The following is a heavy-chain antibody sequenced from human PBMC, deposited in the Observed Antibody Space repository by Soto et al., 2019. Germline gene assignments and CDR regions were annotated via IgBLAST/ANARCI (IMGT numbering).Heavy chain of an antibody. D-gene: IGHD2-8*01. J-gene: IGHJ5*02. CDR2: ITISGNYI. Sequence: RGSLRLSCAASGFAFRTYTMEWLRQPPGKGLEWVSSITISGNYIYYADSVKGRFTISRDNGRNSVYLQMNSLRAEDTAVYYCAKVGVLRTNFRWFDLWGQGTLVTVSS. CDR3: AKVGVLRTNFRWFDL. CDR1: GFAFRTYT. V-gene: IGHV3-21*01.